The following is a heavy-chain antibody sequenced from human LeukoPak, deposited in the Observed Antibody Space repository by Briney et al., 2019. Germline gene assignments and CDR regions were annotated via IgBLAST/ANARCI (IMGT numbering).Heavy chain of an antibody. CDR2: IYYSGST. CDR3: ARASWDSSGYRFDP. V-gene: IGHV4-39*07. CDR1: GGSISSSSYY. J-gene: IGHJ5*02. D-gene: IGHD3-22*01. Sequence: SETLSLTCTVSGGSISSSSYYWGWIRQPPGEGLEWIGSIYYSGSTYYNPSLKSRVTISVDTSKNQFSLKLSSVTAADTAVYYCARASWDSSGYRFDPWGQGTLVTVSS.